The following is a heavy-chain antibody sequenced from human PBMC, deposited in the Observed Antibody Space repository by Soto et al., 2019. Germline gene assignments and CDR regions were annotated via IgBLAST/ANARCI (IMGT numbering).Heavy chain of an antibody. J-gene: IGHJ4*02. CDR1: GFTFSICA. V-gene: IGHV3-23*01. CDR3: AKDLGYYDSSGYYPF. CDR2: ISGSGGST. Sequence: EVQLLESGGGLVQPGVSVSLSCAPSGFTFSICAMSWVREAPGKGLEWVSAISGSGGSTYYADSVKGRFTISRDNSKNTLYLQMNSLRAEDTAVYYCAKDLGYYDSSGYYPFWGQGTLVTVSS. D-gene: IGHD3-22*01.